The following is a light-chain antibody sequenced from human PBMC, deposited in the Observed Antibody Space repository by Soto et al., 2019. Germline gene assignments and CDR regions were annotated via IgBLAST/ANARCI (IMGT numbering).Light chain of an antibody. CDR3: MQAVETPVVCT. J-gene: IGKJ3*01. V-gene: IGKV2-28*01. CDR2: LGS. Sequence: DIVMTQSPLSLPVTPGEPASISCRSSQSLLHSNGYNYLDWYLQKPGQSPQLLIYLGSNRSSGVPDRFSGSGSGTDFTLKISRVEAEDVGLYYCMQAVETPVVCTFGPGTKLDIK. CDR1: QSLLHSNGYNY.